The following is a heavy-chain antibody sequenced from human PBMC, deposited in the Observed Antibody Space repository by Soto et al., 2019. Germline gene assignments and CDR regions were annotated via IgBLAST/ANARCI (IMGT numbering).Heavy chain of an antibody. J-gene: IGHJ6*03. CDR2: IYYSGST. D-gene: IGHD2-2*01. Sequence: QVQLQESGPGLVKPSETLSLTCTVSGGSISSYYWSWIRQPPGKGLEWIGYIYYSGSTTYNPSLKSRVTISADTSKNQLSLNLSSVTAADTALYYCARHRAFCSGKSCALGYYYYEDVWGIGTTVTVSS. CDR1: GGSISSYY. V-gene: IGHV4-59*08. CDR3: ARHRAFCSGKSCALGYYYYEDV.